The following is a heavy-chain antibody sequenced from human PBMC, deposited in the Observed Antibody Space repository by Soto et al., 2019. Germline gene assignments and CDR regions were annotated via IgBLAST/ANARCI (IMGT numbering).Heavy chain of an antibody. D-gene: IGHD3-10*01. Sequence: ASVKVSCKASGYKFINHYIHWVRQAPGVGLEWMGIINPNGGGTDYAQKFQGRVTMTTDTYASTVHMELSILRSEDTAVYFCARDSSASATSYSFDYWAQGTMVTVSS. CDR2: INPNGGGT. J-gene: IGHJ4*02. CDR1: GYKFINHY. CDR3: ARDSSASATSYSFDY. V-gene: IGHV1-46*01.